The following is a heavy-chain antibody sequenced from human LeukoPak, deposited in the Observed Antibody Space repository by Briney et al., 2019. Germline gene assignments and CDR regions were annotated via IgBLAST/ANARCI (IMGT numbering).Heavy chain of an antibody. J-gene: IGHJ4*02. CDR1: GYTFTGYY. D-gene: IGHD2-2*01. V-gene: IGHV1-2*02. Sequence: ASVKVSCKASGYTFTGYYMHWVRQAPGQGLEWMGWINPNSGGTNYAQKLQGRVTMTRDTYISTAYMELSRLRADDTAVYYCARDPVGGNAGDYWGQGTLVTVSS. CDR3: ARDPVGGNAGDY. CDR2: INPNSGGT.